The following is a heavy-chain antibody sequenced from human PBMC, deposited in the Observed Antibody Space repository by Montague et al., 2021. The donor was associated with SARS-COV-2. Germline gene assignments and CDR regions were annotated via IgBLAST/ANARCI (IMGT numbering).Heavy chain of an antibody. Sequence: CAISGDSVSSNRAAWKWIRQSPSRGLEWLGRTYYGSSWNTDYAVSVKSRITISPDTSKNQFSLHLNSVTPEDTAVYYCARGWNYAFDIWSQGTMVTVSS. CDR1: GDSVSSNRAA. CDR3: ARGWNYAFDI. V-gene: IGHV6-1*01. J-gene: IGHJ3*02. D-gene: IGHD1-7*01. CDR2: TYYGSSWNT.